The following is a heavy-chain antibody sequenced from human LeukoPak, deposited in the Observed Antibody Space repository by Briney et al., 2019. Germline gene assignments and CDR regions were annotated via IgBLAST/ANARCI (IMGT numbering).Heavy chain of an antibody. Sequence: GESLKISCKGSGYSFTSYWNGWVRQMPGKGLEWMGIIYPGDSDTRYSPSFQGQVTISADKSISTAYLQWSSLKASDTAMYYCACSIAVAGTLADYWGQGTLVTVSS. J-gene: IGHJ4*02. CDR3: ACSIAVAGTLADY. CDR2: IYPGDSDT. CDR1: GYSFTSYW. D-gene: IGHD6-19*01. V-gene: IGHV5-51*01.